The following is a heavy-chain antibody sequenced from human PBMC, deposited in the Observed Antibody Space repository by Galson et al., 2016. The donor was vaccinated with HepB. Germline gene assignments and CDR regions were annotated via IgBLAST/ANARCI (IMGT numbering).Heavy chain of an antibody. D-gene: IGHD3-3*01. CDR2: ITIYGGRT. Sequence: SLRLSCAASGFPFSSYAMYWVRQAPGKGLEFVSAITIYGGRTHHADSVKGRFTIYRDDSKNTLNLQMSRLRTEYTAVYYCVRGRVNDFWSGYTERATHYFDSWGQGNLVTVSS. CDR3: VRGRVNDFWSGYTERATHYFDS. J-gene: IGHJ4*02. CDR1: GFPFSSYA. V-gene: IGHV3-64D*06.